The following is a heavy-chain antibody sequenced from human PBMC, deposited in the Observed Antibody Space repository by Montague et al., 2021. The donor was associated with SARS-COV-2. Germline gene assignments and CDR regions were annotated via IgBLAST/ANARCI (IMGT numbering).Heavy chain of an antibody. V-gene: IGHV3-30-3*01. Sequence: SLRLSCAASGFTFSSYAMHWVRQAPGKGLEWAAVISYDGSNKYYADSVKGRFTISRDNSKNKLYLQMNSLRAEDTAVYYCARVLGGYYGMDVWGQGTTVTVSS. CDR2: ISYDGSNK. D-gene: IGHD2/OR15-2a*01. CDR1: GFTFSSYA. J-gene: IGHJ6*02. CDR3: ARVLGGYYGMDV.